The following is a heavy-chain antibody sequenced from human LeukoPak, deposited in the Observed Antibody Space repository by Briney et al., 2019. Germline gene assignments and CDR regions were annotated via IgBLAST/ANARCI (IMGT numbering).Heavy chain of an antibody. CDR1: GFTFSSYA. J-gene: IGHJ4*02. D-gene: IGHD6-19*01. V-gene: IGHV3-23*01. CDR3: AKQSSGWYSPPDY. CDR2: TSGSGGST. Sequence: GGSLRLSCAASGFTFSSYAMSWVRQAPGKGLEWVSVTSGSGGSTFYADSVKGRFTISRDNSKNTLFLQMNSLRAEDTALYYCAKQSSGWYSPPDYWGQGTLVTVSS.